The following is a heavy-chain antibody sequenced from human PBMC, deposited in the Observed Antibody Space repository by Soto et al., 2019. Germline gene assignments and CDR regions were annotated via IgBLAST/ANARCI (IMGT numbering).Heavy chain of an antibody. CDR3: ARHRSLGNYVDY. D-gene: IGHD3-10*01. Sequence: SETLSLTCTVSGGSISSYYWSWIRQPPGKGLEWIGYIYYSGSTNYNPSLKSRVTISVDTSKNQFSLKLSSVTAADTAVYYCARHRSLGNYVDYWGQGTLVTVSS. V-gene: IGHV4-59*08. J-gene: IGHJ4*02. CDR1: GGSISSYY. CDR2: IYYSGST.